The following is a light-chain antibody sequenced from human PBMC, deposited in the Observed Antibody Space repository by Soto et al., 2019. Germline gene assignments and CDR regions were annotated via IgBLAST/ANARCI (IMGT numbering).Light chain of an antibody. CDR1: QNIPGY. CDR2: GAS. CDR3: QQSYNTPRT. J-gene: IGKJ1*01. Sequence: DIQMTQSPSSLSASVGDRVTITCRASQNIPGYLSWYQQKSGKAPKLLIYGASKLQSGVPSRFSGSGSGTAFTLTISSLPPEDFETYYCQQSYNTPRTFGQGTK. V-gene: IGKV1-39*01.